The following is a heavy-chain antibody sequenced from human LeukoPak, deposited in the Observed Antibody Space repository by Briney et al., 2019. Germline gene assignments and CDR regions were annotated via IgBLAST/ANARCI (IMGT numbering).Heavy chain of an antibody. V-gene: IGHV4-4*02. CDR2: IYHSGDTTFT. CDR1: GDSITSSNW. J-gene: IGHJ4*02. D-gene: IGHD3-22*01. Sequence: SGTLSLTCDVSGDSITSSNWWSWVRQPPGKGLEWIGEIYHSGDTTFTNFNPSLKSRVTISVDTSKNQFSLKLSSVTAADTAVYYCARQLNYYDSSDYPHTYYFDYWGREPWSPSPQ. CDR3: ARQLNYYDSSDYPHTYYFDY.